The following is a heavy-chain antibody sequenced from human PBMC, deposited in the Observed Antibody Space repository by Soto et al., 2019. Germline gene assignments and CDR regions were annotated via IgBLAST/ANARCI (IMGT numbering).Heavy chain of an antibody. CDR2: IYYSGTT. CDR1: GDSITSNSYF. Sequence: SETLSLTCTVSGDSITSNSYFWAWIRQPPGKGLEWIGSIYYSGTTYYNPSLKSRVTISVDRSKNQFPLKLSSVTAADTAGYYSARHFSVDYFDYWGQGALVTVSS. J-gene: IGHJ4*02. CDR3: ARHFSVDYFDY. V-gene: IGHV4-39*01.